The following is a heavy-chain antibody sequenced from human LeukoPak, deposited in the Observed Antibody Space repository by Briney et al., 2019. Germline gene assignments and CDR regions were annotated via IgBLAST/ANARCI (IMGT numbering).Heavy chain of an antibody. J-gene: IGHJ4*02. V-gene: IGHV3-21*01. CDR1: GFTFNGYT. Sequence: PGGSLRLSWTVSGFTFNGYTMHWGRQAPGKGLEWVSSISSSGLYIYFADSLKGRFTISRDNAKNSLYLQVNSLRAEDTAVYYCAREFEPDYFDYWGQGTLVTVSS. D-gene: IGHD1-14*01. CDR2: ISSSGLYI. CDR3: AREFEPDYFDY.